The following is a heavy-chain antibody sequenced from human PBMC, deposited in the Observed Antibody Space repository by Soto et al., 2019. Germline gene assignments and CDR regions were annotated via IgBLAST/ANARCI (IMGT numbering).Heavy chain of an antibody. Sequence: GGSLRLSCAASGFTFSSYGMHWVRQAPGKGLEWVAVISYDGSNKYYADSVKGRFTISRDNSKNTLYLQMNSLRAEDTAVYYCAKDQSVGPHHYDSSGYYPVYWGEGTLVTGSS. D-gene: IGHD3-22*01. CDR2: ISYDGSNK. CDR1: GFTFSSYG. V-gene: IGHV3-30*18. CDR3: AKDQSVGPHHYDSSGYYPVY. J-gene: IGHJ4*02.